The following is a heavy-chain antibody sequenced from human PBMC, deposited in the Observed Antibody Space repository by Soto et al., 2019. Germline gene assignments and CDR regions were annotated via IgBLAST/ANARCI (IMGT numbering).Heavy chain of an antibody. CDR1: GYSFTSYW. CDR3: ARHLVGSTRGNFDY. V-gene: IGHV5-51*01. D-gene: IGHD2-2*01. CDR2: IYPYDSDT. Sequence: GESLKISCQTSGYSFTSYWIGWVSQMPGKGMEWMGNIYPYDSDTRYSPSFQGQVTISADTSLTTPYLQWSGLRASDTPMYFCARHLVGSTRGNFDYWGQGTLVTVSS. J-gene: IGHJ4*01.